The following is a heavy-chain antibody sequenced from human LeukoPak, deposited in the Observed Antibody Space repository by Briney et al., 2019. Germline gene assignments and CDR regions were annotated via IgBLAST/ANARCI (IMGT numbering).Heavy chain of an antibody. CDR3: AKDHFTTFDC. J-gene: IGHJ4*02. Sequence: GGSLRLSCAASGFTFSSYAMHWVRQAPGKGLEWVAVISYDGSNKYYADSVKGRFTISRDNSKNMLYLQMNSLRAEDTAVYYCAKDHFTTFDCWGQGTLVTVSS. V-gene: IGHV3-30*04. CDR1: GFTFSSYA. D-gene: IGHD3-3*01. CDR2: ISYDGSNK.